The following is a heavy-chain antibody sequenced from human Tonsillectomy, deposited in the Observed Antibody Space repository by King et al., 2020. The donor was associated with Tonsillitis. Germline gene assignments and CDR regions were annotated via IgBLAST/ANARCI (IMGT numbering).Heavy chain of an antibody. CDR3: AKEAAFMGSYSRPFDY. V-gene: IGHV3-23*04. J-gene: IGHJ4*02. CDR2: ISGSGGST. Sequence: VQLVESGGGLVQPGGSLRLSCAASGFTFSSYAMSWVRQAPGKGLEWVSAISGSGGSTYYADSVKGRFTISRNNSKNTLYLKMNSLRAEATAVYYCAKEAAFMGSYSRPFDYWGQGTLVTVSS. D-gene: IGHD1-26*01. CDR1: GFTFSSYA.